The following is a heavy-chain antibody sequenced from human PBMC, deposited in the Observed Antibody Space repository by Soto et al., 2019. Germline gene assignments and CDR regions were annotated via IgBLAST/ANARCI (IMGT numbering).Heavy chain of an antibody. V-gene: IGHV3-11*01. Sequence: PGGSLRLSCAASGFTFSDYYMSWIRQAPGKGLEWVSYISSSGSTIYYADSVKGRFTISRDNAKNSLYLQMNSLRAEDTAVYYCARDNYGSGSYYGDYYYYYGMDDWGQGTTVTVSS. D-gene: IGHD3-10*01. CDR2: ISSSGSTI. CDR1: GFTFSDYY. J-gene: IGHJ6*02. CDR3: ARDNYGSGSYYGDYYYYYGMDD.